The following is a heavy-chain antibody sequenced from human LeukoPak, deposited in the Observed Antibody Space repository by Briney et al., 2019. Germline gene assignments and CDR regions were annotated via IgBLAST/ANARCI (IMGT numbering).Heavy chain of an antibody. Sequence: SETLSLTCTVSGGSISSSTYYWGWIRQPPGKGLEWIGYIYYSGSTNYNPSLKSRVTISVDTSKNQFSLKLSSVTAADTAVYYCARAIFYGSGSYSKNYFDYWGQGTLVTVSS. CDR2: IYYSGST. D-gene: IGHD3-10*01. V-gene: IGHV4-61*05. CDR3: ARAIFYGSGSYSKNYFDY. J-gene: IGHJ4*02. CDR1: GGSISSSTYY.